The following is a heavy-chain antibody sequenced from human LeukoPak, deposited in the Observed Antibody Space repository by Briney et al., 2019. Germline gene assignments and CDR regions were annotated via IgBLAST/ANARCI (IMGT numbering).Heavy chain of an antibody. Sequence: PGGSLRLSCAASGFTFSSYSMNWVRQVPGKGLEWVSYISSSSSTIYYADSVKGRFTISRDNAKNSLYLQMNSLRDEDTAVYYCAIYNYYDSSGYYYFDYWGQGTLVTVSS. D-gene: IGHD3-22*01. CDR3: AIYNYYDSSGYYYFDY. J-gene: IGHJ4*02. CDR1: GFTFSSYS. CDR2: ISSSSSTI. V-gene: IGHV3-48*02.